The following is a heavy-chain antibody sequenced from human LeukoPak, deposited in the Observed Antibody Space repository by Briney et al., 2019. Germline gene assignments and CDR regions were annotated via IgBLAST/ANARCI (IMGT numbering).Heavy chain of an antibody. J-gene: IGHJ4*02. Sequence: GGPLRLSCAASGFTFSSYAMSWVRQAPGKGLEWVSAISGSGGSTYYADSVKGRFTISRDNSKNTLYLQMNSLRAEDTAVYYCAKSLVVVPAANPRAYFDYWGQGTLVTVSS. V-gene: IGHV3-23*01. CDR1: GFTFSSYA. CDR3: AKSLVVVPAANPRAYFDY. D-gene: IGHD2-2*01. CDR2: ISGSGGST.